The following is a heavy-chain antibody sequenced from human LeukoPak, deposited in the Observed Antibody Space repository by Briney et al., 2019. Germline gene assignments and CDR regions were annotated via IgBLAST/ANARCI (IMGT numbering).Heavy chain of an antibody. CDR2: INHSGST. D-gene: IGHD3-3*01. J-gene: IGHJ4*02. CDR3: ARHRRNDFWSGYFSDY. CDR1: GGSFSGYY. Sequence: NASETLSLTCAVYGGSFSGYYWSWIRQPPGKGLEWIGEINHSGSTNYNPSLKSRVTISVDTSENQFSLKLSSVTAADTAVYYCARHRRNDFWSGYFSDYWGQGTLVTVSS. V-gene: IGHV4-34*01.